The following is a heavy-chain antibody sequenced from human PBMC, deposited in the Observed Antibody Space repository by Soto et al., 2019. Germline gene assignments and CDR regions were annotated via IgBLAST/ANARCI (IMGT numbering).Heavy chain of an antibody. J-gene: IGHJ4*02. CDR2: ISSSDSII. D-gene: IGHD3-22*01. CDR3: ARDLGYYDSSGYFDS. CDR1: GFTFSDYQ. V-gene: IGHV3-11*01. Sequence: GGSLILSCAASGFTFSDYQMSWIRQAPGKGLEWVSYISSSDSIIYYADSVKGRFTISRDNAKNSLYLQMNSLRAEDTAVYYCARDLGYYDSSGYFDSWGQGTLVTVSS.